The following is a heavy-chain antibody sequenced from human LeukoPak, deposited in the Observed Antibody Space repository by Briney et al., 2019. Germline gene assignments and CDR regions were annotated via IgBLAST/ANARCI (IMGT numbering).Heavy chain of an antibody. V-gene: IGHV3-7*04. CDR1: GFSLGTYW. CDR2: IHPDSNEI. CDR3: ARGDDFSGDY. J-gene: IGHJ4*02. Sequence: PGGSLRLSCAASGFSLGTYWMSWVRQAPGKGLEWVANIHPDSNEIYYLDSVKGRFTVSRDNAKNSLYLHMNILRVEDTAVYYCARGDDFSGDYWGQGTLVTVSS. D-gene: IGHD2-21*02.